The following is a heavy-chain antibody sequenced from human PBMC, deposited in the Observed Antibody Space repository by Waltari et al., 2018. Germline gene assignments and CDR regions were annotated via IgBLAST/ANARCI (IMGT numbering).Heavy chain of an antibody. CDR1: GFTFSRYW. CDR2: INSDGSGT. V-gene: IGHV3-74*01. CDR3: AREPSPDSSGYFYYYMDV. D-gene: IGHD3-22*01. Sequence: EVQLVESGGGLVQPGGSLRLPCAASGFTFSRYWMHGVRQAPGKGLVWVSRINSDGSGTIYADSVKGRFTISRDNAKNTLYLQLNSLRVEDTAVYYCAREPSPDSSGYFYYYMDVWGKGTTVTVSS. J-gene: IGHJ6*03.